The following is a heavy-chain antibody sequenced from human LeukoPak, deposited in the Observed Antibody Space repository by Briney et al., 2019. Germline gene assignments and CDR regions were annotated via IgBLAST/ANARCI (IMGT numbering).Heavy chain of an antibody. Sequence: PGRSLRLSCAVSGFTFSSYEMNWVRQAPGKGLEWVSYISRSGRTIYYTDSVKGRFTISRDNARNSRCLQMNRLRAEDTAIYYCARGSLPYGMDVWGEGTTVTVSS. CDR3: ARGSLPYGMDV. V-gene: IGHV3-48*03. J-gene: IGHJ6*04. CDR2: ISRSGRTI. CDR1: GFTFSSYE. D-gene: IGHD4-23*01.